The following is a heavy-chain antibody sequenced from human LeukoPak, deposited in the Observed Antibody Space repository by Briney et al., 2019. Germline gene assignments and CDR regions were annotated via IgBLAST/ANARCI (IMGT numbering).Heavy chain of an antibody. CDR1: GFTVSSNY. CDR3: ARVRRPYSSSWYRVNWFDP. Sequence: GGSLRLSCAASGFTVSSNYMSWVRQAPGKGLEWVSGIYSGGSTYYADSVKGRFTISRDNSKNTLYLQMNSLRAEDTAVYYCARVRRPYSSSWYRVNWFDPWGQGTLVTVSS. V-gene: IGHV3-53*01. CDR2: IYSGGST. J-gene: IGHJ5*02. D-gene: IGHD6-13*01.